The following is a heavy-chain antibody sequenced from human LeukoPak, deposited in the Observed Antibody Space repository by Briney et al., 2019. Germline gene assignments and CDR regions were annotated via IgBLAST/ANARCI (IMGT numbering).Heavy chain of an antibody. V-gene: IGHV1-69*05. Sequence: SVKVSCKASGGTFSSYAISWVRQAPGQGREWMGRIIPIFGTANYAQKFQGRVTITTDESTSTAYMELSSLRSEDTAVYYCARTIYGSRDYYYYMDVWGKGTTVTVSS. J-gene: IGHJ6*03. CDR2: IIPIFGTA. D-gene: IGHD3-10*01. CDR1: GGTFSSYA. CDR3: ARTIYGSRDYYYYMDV.